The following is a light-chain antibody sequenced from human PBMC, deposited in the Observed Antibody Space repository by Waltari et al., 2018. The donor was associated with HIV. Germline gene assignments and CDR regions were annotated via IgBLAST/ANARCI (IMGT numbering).Light chain of an antibody. V-gene: IGLV7-43*01. Sequence: VVTQEPSLTVSPGGTVTLTCTSSTGAVTSSSYASWFQQRPGQAPRPLIYSADKRHSWTPDQFAGSLLGAKAALTLFGAQPEDEADYFCLLYYGGRQPTWVFGGGTKLTV. CDR3: LLYYGGRQPTWV. J-gene: IGLJ3*02. CDR2: SAD. CDR1: TGAVTSSSY.